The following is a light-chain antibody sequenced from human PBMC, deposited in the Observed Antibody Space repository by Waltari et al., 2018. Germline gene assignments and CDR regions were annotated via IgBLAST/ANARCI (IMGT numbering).Light chain of an antibody. CDR3: QEYVNLPAT. CDR2: DTS. J-gene: IGKJ1*01. Sequence: ATPSCRASQSVRRSLTWYQQKPGQAPRLLIYDTSTRATGIPDRFSGSGSGTDFSLTISRLEPEDFAVYYCQEYVNLPATFGQGTKVEIK. CDR1: QSVRRS. V-gene: IGKV3-20*01.